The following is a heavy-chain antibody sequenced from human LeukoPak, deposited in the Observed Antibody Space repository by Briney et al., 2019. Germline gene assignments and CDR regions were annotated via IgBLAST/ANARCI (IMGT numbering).Heavy chain of an antibody. CDR2: ISGSGGST. V-gene: IGHV3-23*01. CDR1: GFTFSSYA. J-gene: IGHJ6*02. CDR3: ARDPPGGNYYGMDV. D-gene: IGHD1-14*01. Sequence: GGSLRLSCAASGFTFSSYAMSWARQAPGKGLEWVSAISGSGGSTYYADSVKGRFTISRDNSKNTLYLQMNSLRAEDTAVYYCARDPPGGNYYGMDVWGQGTTVTVSS.